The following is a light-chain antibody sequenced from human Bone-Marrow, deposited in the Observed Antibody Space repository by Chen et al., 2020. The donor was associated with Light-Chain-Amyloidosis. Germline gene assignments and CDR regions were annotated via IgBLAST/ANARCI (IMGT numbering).Light chain of an antibody. V-gene: IGKV1-39*01. CDR2: AIF. J-gene: IGKJ4*01. CDR3: EQSYSTPT. CDR1: QGISRY. Sequence: DIQMTQSPSSLAASVGDRDTISCRASQGISRYLNWYQQKPGEAPKLLIYAIFNLQSGVPSRFSGSGSGTDFTLTISSLQPEDFATYFCEQSYSTPTFGGGTKVEIK.